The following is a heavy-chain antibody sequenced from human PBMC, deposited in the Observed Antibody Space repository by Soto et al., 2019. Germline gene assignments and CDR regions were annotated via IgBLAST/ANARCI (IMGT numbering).Heavy chain of an antibody. V-gene: IGHV4-31*03. D-gene: IGHD5-12*01. CDR2: IYYSGST. CDR3: ASEGYRRYDGAFDI. J-gene: IGHJ3*02. CDR1: GGSISSGGYY. Sequence: SETLSLTCTVSGGSISSGGYYWSWIRQHPGKGLEWIGYIYYSGSTYYNPSLKSRVTISVDTSKNQFSLKLSSVTAADTAVYYCASEGYRRYDGAFDIRGKATMVTVS.